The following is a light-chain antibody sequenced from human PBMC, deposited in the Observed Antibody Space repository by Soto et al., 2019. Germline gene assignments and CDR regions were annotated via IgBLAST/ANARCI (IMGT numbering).Light chain of an antibody. V-gene: IGKV3-20*01. CDR1: QSVSSKS. CDR2: DAS. J-gene: IGKJ5*01. CDR3: QQYGSPPTT. Sequence: EIVLTQSPVTLSVSPWERATLSCRASQSVSSKSLAWYQQKAGQAPRLIIYDASRRAAGIPDRISGSGSGTDFTLTISRLEAEDFAVYYCQQYGSPPTTFGQGTRLENK.